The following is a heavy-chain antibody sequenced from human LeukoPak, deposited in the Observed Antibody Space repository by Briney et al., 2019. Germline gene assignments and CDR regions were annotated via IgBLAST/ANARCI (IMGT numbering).Heavy chain of an antibody. J-gene: IGHJ4*02. V-gene: IGHV3-21*01. D-gene: IGHD2-21*01. CDR1: GFAFSSFR. CDR3: ARLDWRGY. Sequence: GGSLRLSCGASGFAFSSFRMSWVRQAPGRGLEWVSSISGNSADINNADSLKGRFTISRDNAKNSLYLQLNSLTVEDTAVYYCARLDWRGYWGRGTLVTVSS. CDR2: ISGNSADI.